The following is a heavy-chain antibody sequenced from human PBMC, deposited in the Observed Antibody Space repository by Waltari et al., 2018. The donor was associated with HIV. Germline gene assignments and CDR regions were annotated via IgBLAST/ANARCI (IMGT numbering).Heavy chain of an antibody. J-gene: IGHJ6*02. CDR3: AKSGGDILTGHSYYYYGMDV. CDR2: ISGSGRST. CDR1: GFTFSSYA. D-gene: IGHD3-9*01. Sequence: PLLESGGGLVQPGGSLRLSCAASGFTFSSYAMSWVRQAPGKGLEWVSGISGSGRSTYYADSVKGRFTISRDNSKNTVYLQMNSLRAEDTAVYYCAKSGGDILTGHSYYYYGMDVWGLGTTVTVSS. V-gene: IGHV3-23*01.